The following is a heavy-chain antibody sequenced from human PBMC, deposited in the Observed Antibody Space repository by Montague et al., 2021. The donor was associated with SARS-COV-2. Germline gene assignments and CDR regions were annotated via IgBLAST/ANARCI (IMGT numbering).Heavy chain of an antibody. CDR2: ISYTGRT. D-gene: IGHD2-8*01. V-gene: IGHV4-39*01. CDR1: GDCISGPVYY. CDR3: ARQLPSYCATNKCYPYYFDG. Sequence: SETLSLTCAVYGDCISGPVYYWGWIRTSPGQWLEWIGSISYTGRTYYNPSLRSRVSFSMDTSKNHFSLSLSSVTVADTAVYFCARQLPSYCATNKCYPYYFDGWGQGALVTVSS. J-gene: IGHJ4*02.